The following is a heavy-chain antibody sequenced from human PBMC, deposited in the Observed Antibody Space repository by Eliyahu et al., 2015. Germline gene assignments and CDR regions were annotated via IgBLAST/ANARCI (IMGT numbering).Heavy chain of an antibody. CDR1: XFPFSXAX. CDR2: IKSKTDGGTT. J-gene: IGHJ3*02. Sequence: EVQLVESGGGLVKPGGSLRLSCAAXXFPFSXAXVXWVRQAPGKGLEWVGRIKSKTDGGTTDYAAPVKGRFTISRDDSKNTLYLQMNSLKTEDTAVYYCTTFIVGAHYRIDAFDIWGQGTMVTVSS. D-gene: IGHD1-26*01. CDR3: TTFIVGAHYRIDAFDI. V-gene: IGHV3-15*01.